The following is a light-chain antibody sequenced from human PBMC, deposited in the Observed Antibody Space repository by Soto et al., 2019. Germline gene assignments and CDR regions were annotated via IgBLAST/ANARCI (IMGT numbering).Light chain of an antibody. V-gene: IGKV1-12*01. CDR3: QQSDTLPLS. CDR2: SAS. J-gene: IGKJ4*01. CDR1: QGMNTW. Sequence: DIQMTQSPSSASAFVGDRGTITCRARQGMNTWLAWYQQKPGKAPKLLMYSASILHTGVSSRFTGGGYGTEFTLTIKSLQPEDFATYYCQQSDTLPLSFGGGSKVDIK.